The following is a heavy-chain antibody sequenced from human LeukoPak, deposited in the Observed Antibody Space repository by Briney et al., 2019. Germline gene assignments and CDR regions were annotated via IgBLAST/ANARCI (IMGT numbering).Heavy chain of an antibody. J-gene: IGHJ3*02. CDR2: IYSGGST. V-gene: IGHV3-66*01. D-gene: IGHD2-21*01. CDR1: GFTVSRNY. Sequence: GGSLRLSCAASGFTVSRNYMSWVRQAPGKGLEWVSMIYSGGSTYYADSVKGRFTISRDNSKNTVYLQMNSLRAEDTAVYYCARENVVVQAFDIWGQGTMVTVSS. CDR3: ARENVVVQAFDI.